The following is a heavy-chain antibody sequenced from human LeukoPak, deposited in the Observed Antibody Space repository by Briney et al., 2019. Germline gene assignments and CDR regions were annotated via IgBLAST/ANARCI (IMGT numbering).Heavy chain of an antibody. CDR2: IIPIFGTA. Sequence: ASVKVSCKASGYTFSSYAINWVRQAPGQGLEWMGGIIPIFGTANYAQKFQGRVTITADESTSTAYMELSSLRSEDTAVYYCARDRIRGDSSGYYYSVGAFDIWGQGTMVTVSS. J-gene: IGHJ3*02. CDR3: ARDRIRGDSSGYYYSVGAFDI. V-gene: IGHV1-69*13. CDR1: GYTFSSYA. D-gene: IGHD3-22*01.